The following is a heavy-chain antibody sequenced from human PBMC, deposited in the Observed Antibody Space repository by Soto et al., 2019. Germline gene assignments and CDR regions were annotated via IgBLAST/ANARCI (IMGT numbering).Heavy chain of an antibody. D-gene: IGHD4-17*01. CDR2: ISYDGNEK. CDR3: AKAYATTALDS. Sequence: QVQLVESGGGVVQPGRSLRLSCAASGFSFAYYGMHWVRQAPGKGLEWVAVISYDGNEKYYEDSVKGRFTISRDNTKNRLDLQMDSLRCEDTAVYFCAKAYATTALDSRGQGTLVTVSS. V-gene: IGHV3-30*18. CDR1: GFSFAYYG. J-gene: IGHJ4*02.